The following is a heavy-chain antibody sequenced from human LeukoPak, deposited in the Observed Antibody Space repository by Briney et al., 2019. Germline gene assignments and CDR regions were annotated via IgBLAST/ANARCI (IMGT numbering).Heavy chain of an antibody. Sequence: SGTLSLTCAVSGGSISSSNWWSWVRQPPGKGLEWIGEIYHSGSTNYNPSLKSRVTISVDKSKNQFSLKLSSVTAADTAVYYCARDPSRLGAIPVWYFDLWGRGTLVTVSS. CDR1: GGSISSSNW. D-gene: IGHD1-26*01. J-gene: IGHJ2*01. V-gene: IGHV4-4*02. CDR3: ARDPSRLGAIPVWYFDL. CDR2: IYHSGST.